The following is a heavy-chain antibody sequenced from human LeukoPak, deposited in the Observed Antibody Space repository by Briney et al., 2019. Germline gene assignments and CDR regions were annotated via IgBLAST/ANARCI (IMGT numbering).Heavy chain of an antibody. CDR2: ISAYNGNT. J-gene: IGHJ6*02. CDR3: ARVWYYYDSSGYYQWYYFYGMDV. D-gene: IGHD3-22*01. CDR1: GYTFTSYG. V-gene: IGHV1-18*01. Sequence: ASVKVSCKASGYTFTSYGISWVRLAPGQGIEWMGWISAYNGNTNYAQKPQGRVTMTTDTSTSIAYIELRSLRSDDTAVYYCARVWYYYDSSGYYQWYYFYGMDVWGQGTTVTVSS.